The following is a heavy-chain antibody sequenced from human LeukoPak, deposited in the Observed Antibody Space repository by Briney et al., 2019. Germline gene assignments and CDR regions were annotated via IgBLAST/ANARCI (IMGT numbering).Heavy chain of an antibody. CDR2: IIPIFGTA. J-gene: IGHJ4*02. Sequence: ASVKVSCKASGGTFTNYAISWVRQAPGQGLESMGGIIPIFGTANYAQKFQGRVTITADESTSTAYMELSSLRSEDTAVYYCARLHGQYGSGSYHLDYWGQGTLVTVSS. CDR1: GGTFTNYA. D-gene: IGHD3-10*01. CDR3: ARLHGQYGSGSYHLDY. V-gene: IGHV1-69*01.